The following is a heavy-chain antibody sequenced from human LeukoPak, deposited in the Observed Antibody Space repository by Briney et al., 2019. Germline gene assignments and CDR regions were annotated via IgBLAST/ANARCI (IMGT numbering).Heavy chain of an antibody. J-gene: IGHJ5*02. CDR2: INPNSGGT. Sequence: ASVKVSCKASGYTFTGHYMHWVRQAPGQGLEWMGRINPNSGGTNYAQKFQGRVTMTRDTSISTAYMELSRLRSDDTAVYYRARGPTVTTRVTWFDPWGQGTLVTVSS. CDR3: ARGPTVTTRVTWFDP. CDR1: GYTFTGHY. D-gene: IGHD4-17*01. V-gene: IGHV1-2*06.